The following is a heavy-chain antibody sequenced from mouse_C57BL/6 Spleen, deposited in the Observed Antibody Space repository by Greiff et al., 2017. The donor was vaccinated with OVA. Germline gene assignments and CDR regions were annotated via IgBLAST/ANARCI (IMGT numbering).Heavy chain of an antibody. D-gene: IGHD1-1*01. CDR1: GFSFNTYA. Sequence: EVQLVESGGGLVQPKGSLKLSCAASGFSFNTYAMNWVRQAPGKGLEWVARIRSKSNNYATYYADSVKDRFTISRDDSESMLYLQMNNLKTEDTAMYYCVRELGYYYGSSYGWFAYWGQGTLVTVSA. V-gene: IGHV10-1*01. CDR3: VRELGYYYGSSYGWFAY. CDR2: IRSKSNNYAT. J-gene: IGHJ3*01.